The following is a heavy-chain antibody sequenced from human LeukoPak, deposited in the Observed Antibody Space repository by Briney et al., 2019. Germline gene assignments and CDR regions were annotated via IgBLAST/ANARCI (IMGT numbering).Heavy chain of an antibody. CDR1: GGTFSSYA. Sequence: ASVNVSCKASGGTFSSYAISWVRQAPGQGLEWMGGIIPIFGTANYAQKFQGRVTITADESTSTAYMELSSLRSEDTAVYYCARYCSGGSCYFDYWGQGTLVTVSS. CDR3: ARYCSGGSCYFDY. J-gene: IGHJ4*02. V-gene: IGHV1-69*13. CDR2: IIPIFGTA. D-gene: IGHD2-15*01.